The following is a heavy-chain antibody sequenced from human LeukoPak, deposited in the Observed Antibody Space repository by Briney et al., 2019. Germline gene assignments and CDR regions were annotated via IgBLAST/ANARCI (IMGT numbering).Heavy chain of an antibody. V-gene: IGHV3-11*06. CDR1: GFFLGKHY. D-gene: IGHD6-19*01. Sequence: SGGSLSLSHAVAGFFLGKHYTGSIRQAPGKGLEWVSYIDSSSSYTNYADSVKGRFSISRDNAKNSLYLQMNSLRAEDTAVYYCARGKRGCGWFDFWGQGTLVTVSS. J-gene: IGHJ4*02. CDR3: ARGKRGCGWFDF. CDR2: IDSSSSYT.